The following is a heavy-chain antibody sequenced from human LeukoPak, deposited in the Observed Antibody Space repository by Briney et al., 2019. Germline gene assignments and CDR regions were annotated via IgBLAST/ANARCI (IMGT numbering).Heavy chain of an antibody. J-gene: IGHJ3*02. CDR1: GFTFSSYS. CDR2: ISSSSSYI. CDR3: ARVVDYAGSTDAFDI. V-gene: IGHV3-21*01. Sequence: GGSLRLSCAASGFTFSSYSMNWVRQAPGKGLEWVSSISSSSSYIYYADSVKGRFTISRDNAKNSLYLQMNSLRAEDTAVYYCARVVDYAGSTDAFDIWGQGTMVTVSS. D-gene: IGHD4-17*01.